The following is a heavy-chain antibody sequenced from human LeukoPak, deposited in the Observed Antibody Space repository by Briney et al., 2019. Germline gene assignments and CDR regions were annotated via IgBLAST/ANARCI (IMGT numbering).Heavy chain of an antibody. CDR3: ARKGASSSWYNAFDI. CDR2: IYYSGST. CDR1: GGSISSYY. V-gene: IGHV4-39*01. D-gene: IGHD6-13*01. J-gene: IGHJ3*02. Sequence: SETLSLTCTVSGGSISSYYWGWIRQPPGKGLEWIGSIYYSGSTYYNPSLKSRVTISVDTSKNQFSLKLSSVTAADTAVYYCARKGASSSWYNAFDIWGQGTMVTVSS.